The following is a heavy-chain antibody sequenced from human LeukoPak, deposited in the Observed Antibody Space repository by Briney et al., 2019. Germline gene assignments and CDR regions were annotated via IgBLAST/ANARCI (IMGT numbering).Heavy chain of an antibody. V-gene: IGHV3-15*01. J-gene: IGHJ6*02. D-gene: IGHD3-16*01. Sequence: PGGSLRLSCAASGFTFSSYAMTWVRQAPGKGLEWVGRIKSKTDGGTTDYAAPVKGRFTISRDDSKNTLYLQMNSLKTEDTAVYYCTTDSLMITSYGMDVWGQGTTVTVSS. CDR3: TTDSLMITSYGMDV. CDR2: IKSKTDGGTT. CDR1: GFTFSSYA.